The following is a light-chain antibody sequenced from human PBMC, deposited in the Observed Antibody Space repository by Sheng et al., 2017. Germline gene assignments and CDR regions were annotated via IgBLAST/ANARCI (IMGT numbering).Light chain of an antibody. V-gene: IGKV3-15*01. CDR2: GAS. Sequence: EIVMTQSPATLSVSPGERATLSCRASQSVSTNLAWFQQKPGQAPRLLIYGASTRATGIPARFSGSGSGTEFTLTISSLQSEDFAVYYCQQYNNWPPSITFGLGTRLDIK. J-gene: IGKJ5*01. CDR1: QSVSTN. CDR3: QQYNNWPPSIT.